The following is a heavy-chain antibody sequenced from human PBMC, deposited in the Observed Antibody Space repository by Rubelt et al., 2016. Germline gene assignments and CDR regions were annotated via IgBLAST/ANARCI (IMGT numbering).Heavy chain of an antibody. D-gene: IGHD2-2*01. CDR1: GFTFSSYS. CDR2: ISSSSRTI. V-gene: IGHV3-48*02. CDR3: ATQGYCSSTSCYGAY. Sequence: EVQLVESGGGVVRPGGSLRLSCAASGFTFSSYSMNWVRQAPGKGLEWVSYISSSSRTIYYADSVKGRFTISRDNAKNSLYRQMNSLRDEDTAVYYCATQGYCSSTSCYGAYWGQGTLVTVSS. J-gene: IGHJ4*02.